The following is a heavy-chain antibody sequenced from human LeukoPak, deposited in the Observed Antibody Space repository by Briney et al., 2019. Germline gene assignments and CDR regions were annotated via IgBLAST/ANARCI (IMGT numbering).Heavy chain of an antibody. CDR1: GFTFSSYS. J-gene: IGHJ6*04. D-gene: IGHD3-10*01. CDR2: ISSSSSYI. Sequence: GGSLRLSCAASGFTFSSYSMNWVRQAPGKGLEWVSSISSSSSYIYYADSGKGRFTISRDNAKNSLYLQMNSLRAEDTAVYYCARDPNYYGSGNLYYSGMDVWGKGTTVTVSS. CDR3: ARDPNYYGSGNLYYSGMDV. V-gene: IGHV3-21*01.